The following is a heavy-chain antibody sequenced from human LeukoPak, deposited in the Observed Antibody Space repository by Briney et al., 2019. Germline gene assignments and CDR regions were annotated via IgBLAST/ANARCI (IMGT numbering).Heavy chain of an antibody. V-gene: IGHV4-34*01. CDR1: GGSISNYY. D-gene: IGHD2-2*01. J-gene: IGHJ6*02. CDR2: INHSGST. Sequence: SETLSLTCNVSGGSISNYYWSWIRQPPGKGLEWIGEINHSGSTNYNPSLKSRVTISVDTSKNQFSLKLSSVTAADTAVYYCARGLLGYCSSTSCYANYYYYYGMDVWGQGTTVTVSS. CDR3: ARGLLGYCSSTSCYANYYYYYGMDV.